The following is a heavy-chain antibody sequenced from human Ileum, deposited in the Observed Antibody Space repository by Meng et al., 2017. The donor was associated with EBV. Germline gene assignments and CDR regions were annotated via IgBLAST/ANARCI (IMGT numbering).Heavy chain of an antibody. J-gene: IGHJ4*02. V-gene: IGHV4-39*07. D-gene: IGHD6-13*01. CDR3: ARGSTPAAGAY. CDR1: GGSISSSSYY. Sequence: QPLLQDACPGRVKPSETLSLSCTVSGGSISSSSYYWGWIRQPPGKGLEWIGSMYSSGTTNYNPSLTSRVTISLDTSKNQFSLKLSSVTAADTAVYYCARGSTPAAGAYWGQGTLVTVSS. CDR2: MYSSGTT.